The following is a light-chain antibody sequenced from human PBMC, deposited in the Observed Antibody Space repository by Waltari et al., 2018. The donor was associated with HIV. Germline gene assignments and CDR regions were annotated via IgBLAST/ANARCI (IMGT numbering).Light chain of an antibody. CDR3: QSADSSGTYWV. CDR1: AMPKQN. CDR2: KDN. J-gene: IGLJ3*02. Sequence: SYELTQPPSVSVSPGQTARITCSGDAMPKQNASWYQQKPGQAPVLMIYKDNERPSGIPARFSGSSSGTTVTLTISGVQAEDEADYYCQSADSSGTYWVFGGGTKLTVL. V-gene: IGLV3-25*03.